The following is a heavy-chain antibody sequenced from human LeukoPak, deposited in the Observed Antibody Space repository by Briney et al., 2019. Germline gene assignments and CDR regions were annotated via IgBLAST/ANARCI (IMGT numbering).Heavy chain of an antibody. J-gene: IGHJ3*02. D-gene: IGHD2-8*01. CDR3: ARVQGHPPNGLDI. Sequence: GGSLRLSCAASGFTFSSYWMHWVRQAPGKGLVWVSRINSDGSSTSYADAVKGRFTISRDDAKNTAYLQMNSLRAEDTAVYYCARVQGHPPNGLDIWGQGTMVTVSS. CDR2: INSDGSST. V-gene: IGHV3-74*01. CDR1: GFTFSSYW.